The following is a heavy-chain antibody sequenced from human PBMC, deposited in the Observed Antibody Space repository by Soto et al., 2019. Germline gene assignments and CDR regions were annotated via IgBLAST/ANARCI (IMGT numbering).Heavy chain of an antibody. CDR1: GYTFTSYY. J-gene: IGHJ5*02. D-gene: IGHD6-6*01. CDR3: ARDWAPYSSSSHDWFDP. V-gene: IGHV1-46*01. Sequence: ASGKVSCKASGYTFTSYYMHWVRQSPGQGLEWMGIINPSGGSTSYAQKFQGRVTMTRDTSTSTVYMELSSLRSEDTAVYYCARDWAPYSSSSHDWFDPWGQGTLVTVSS. CDR2: INPSGGST.